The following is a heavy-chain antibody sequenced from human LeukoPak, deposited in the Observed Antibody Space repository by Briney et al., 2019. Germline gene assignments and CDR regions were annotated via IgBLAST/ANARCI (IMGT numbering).Heavy chain of an antibody. Sequence: SQTLSLTCAISGDSFSSNSAAWDWLRQSPSRGLEWLGRTYYRSKWYNDYAVSVKSRITINPDTSKNQFSLQLNSVTPEDTAVYYCAREGAHDAFDIWGQGTMVTVSS. CDR1: GDSFSSNSAA. CDR2: TYYRSKWYN. V-gene: IGHV6-1*01. D-gene: IGHD4/OR15-4a*01. CDR3: AREGAHDAFDI. J-gene: IGHJ3*02.